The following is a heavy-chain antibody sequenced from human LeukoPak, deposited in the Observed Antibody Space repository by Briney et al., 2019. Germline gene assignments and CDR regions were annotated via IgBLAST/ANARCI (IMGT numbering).Heavy chain of an antibody. CDR3: ARVAPVGGYSYGFDS. CDR2: MSSSGSTI. Sequence: GGSLRLSCAASGFTFSDYYMSWIRQAPGKGLEWVSYMSSSGSTIYYADSVKGRFTISRDNAINSLYLQMNSLRAEDTAVYYCARVAPVGGYSYGFDSWGQGTLVTVSS. V-gene: IGHV3-11*04. D-gene: IGHD5-18*01. J-gene: IGHJ4*02. CDR1: GFTFSDYY.